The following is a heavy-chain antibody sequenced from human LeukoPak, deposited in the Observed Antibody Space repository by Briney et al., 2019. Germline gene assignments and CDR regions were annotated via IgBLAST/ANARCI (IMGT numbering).Heavy chain of an antibody. CDR2: IYYTGST. D-gene: IGHD2-15*01. CDR1: GGSVSSGNYY. J-gene: IGHJ4*02. CDR3: ARAVYAAYVGY. V-gene: IGHV4-61*01. Sequence: SETLSLTCTVSGGSVSSGNYYWSWIRQPPGKGLEWIEYIYYTGSTNYNPSLKSRVTISVDTSKNQFSLKLSSLTAADTAVYYCARAVYAAYVGYWGQGTLVTVSS.